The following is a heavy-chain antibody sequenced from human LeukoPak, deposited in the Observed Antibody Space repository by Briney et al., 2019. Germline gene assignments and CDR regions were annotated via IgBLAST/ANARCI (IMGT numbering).Heavy chain of an antibody. CDR3: AKSYDSSGYYYGDDAFDI. CDR2: TYYRSKLYN. CDR1: GDSVSSNSAA. D-gene: IGHD3-22*01. V-gene: IGHV6-1*01. Sequence: SQTLSLTCAISGDSVSSNSAAWNWIRQSPSRGLEWLGRTYYRSKLYNDYAVSVKSRMTINPDTSKNQFSLQLNSVTPEDTAVYYCAKSYDSSGYYYGDDAFDIWGQGTMVTVSS. J-gene: IGHJ3*02.